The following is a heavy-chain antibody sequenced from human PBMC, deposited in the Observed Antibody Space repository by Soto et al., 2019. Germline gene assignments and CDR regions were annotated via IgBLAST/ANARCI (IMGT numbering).Heavy chain of an antibody. V-gene: IGHV1-69*02. J-gene: IGHJ2*01. CDR3: ARGWARVDWYFDL. Sequence: QVQLVQSGAEVKKPGSSVKVSCKASGGTFSSYTISWVRQAPGQGLEWMGRIIPILGIANYAQKFQGRVTXTXDXXTSTAYMERSSLRSEDTAVYYCARGWARVDWYFDLWGRGTLVTVSS. CDR1: GGTFSSYT. D-gene: IGHD1-26*01. CDR2: IIPILGIA.